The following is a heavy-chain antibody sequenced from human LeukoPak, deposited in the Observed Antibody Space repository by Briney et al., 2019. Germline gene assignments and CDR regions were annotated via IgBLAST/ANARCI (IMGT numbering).Heavy chain of an antibody. D-gene: IGHD6-19*01. Sequence: GGSLRLSCAASGFTFSNYAMSWVRQAPGKGLEWVSSISSSGSSTYYADSVKGRFTISRDNSKNTLFLQMNSLRAEDTAVYYCATQRSGWHYFDYWDQGTLVTVSS. J-gene: IGHJ4*02. CDR1: GFTFSNYA. CDR3: ATQRSGWHYFDY. V-gene: IGHV3-23*01. CDR2: ISSSGSST.